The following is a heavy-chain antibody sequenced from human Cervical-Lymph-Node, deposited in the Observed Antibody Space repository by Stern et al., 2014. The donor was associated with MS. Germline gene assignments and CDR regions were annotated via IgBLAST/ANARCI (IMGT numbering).Heavy chain of an antibody. CDR1: GGTFSSSYA. D-gene: IGHD2-15*01. Sequence: VQLVQSGAEVKKPGSSVNVSCKASGGTFSSSYAITWMRQAPGQGLEWMGRIIPILGLPNYAQKFQGRVTITADPSTSTAYMELSSLRSEDTAVYYCARGVVSNRAAATLHNLFDPWGQGTLVTVSS. J-gene: IGHJ5*02. CDR2: IIPILGLP. V-gene: IGHV1-69*09. CDR3: ARGVVSNRAAATLHNLFDP.